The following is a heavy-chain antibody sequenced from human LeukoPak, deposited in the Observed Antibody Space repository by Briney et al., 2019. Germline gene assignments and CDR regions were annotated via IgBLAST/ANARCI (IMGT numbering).Heavy chain of an antibody. CDR3: VQIVVNLDY. V-gene: IGHV3-48*01. Sequence: GGSLRLSCAASGFTFSSYSMNWVRQAPGKGLEWVSYISSSTIYYADSVKGRFTISRDNSKNTLYLQMNSLRAEDTAVYYCVQIVVNLDYWGQGTLVTVSS. J-gene: IGHJ4*02. D-gene: IGHD3-22*01. CDR2: ISSSTI. CDR1: GFTFSSYS.